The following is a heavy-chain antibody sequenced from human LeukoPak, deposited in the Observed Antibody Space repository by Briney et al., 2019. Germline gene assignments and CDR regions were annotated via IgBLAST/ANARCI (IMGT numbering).Heavy chain of an antibody. D-gene: IGHD3-10*01. V-gene: IGHV3-23*01. CDR3: AKANMVRGVTLKFDY. CDR1: GFTFSSYA. J-gene: IGHJ4*02. CDR2: ISGSGGST. Sequence: GGSLRLSCAASGFTFSSYAMSWVRQAPGKGLEWVSAISGSGGSTYYADSVKGRFTISRDNSKNTLYLQMNSLRAEDTAVYYCAKANMVRGVTLKFDYWGQGTLVAVSS.